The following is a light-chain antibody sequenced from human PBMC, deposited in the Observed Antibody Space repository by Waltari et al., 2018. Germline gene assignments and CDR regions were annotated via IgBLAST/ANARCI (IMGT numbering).Light chain of an antibody. V-gene: IGKV3-11*01. J-gene: IGKJ1*01. CDR1: QSVSTY. Sequence: EIVLTQSPATLSLSPGERAILSCRASQSVSTYLAWYQQKPGQAPRLLIYDASNRATGIPARFSGSGSGTDFTLTISSLEPEDLAVYYCQQRSSWPRAFGQGTTVEIK. CDR3: QQRSSWPRA. CDR2: DAS.